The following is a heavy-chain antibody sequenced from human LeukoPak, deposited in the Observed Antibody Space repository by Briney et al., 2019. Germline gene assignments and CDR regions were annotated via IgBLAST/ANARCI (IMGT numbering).Heavy chain of an antibody. CDR2: INPNSGGT. J-gene: IGHJ4*02. V-gene: IGHV1-2*02. Sequence: GASVKVSCKASGYTFTGYYMHWVRQAPGQGLEWMGWINPNSGGTNYAQKFQGRVTMTSDTSISTAYMELSRLRSDDTAVCYCARDTWGATTGYWGQGTLVTVSS. CDR3: ARDTWGATTGY. D-gene: IGHD1-26*01. CDR1: GYTFTGYY.